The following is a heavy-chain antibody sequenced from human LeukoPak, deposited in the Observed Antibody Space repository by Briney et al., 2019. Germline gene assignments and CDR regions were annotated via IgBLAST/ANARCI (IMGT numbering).Heavy chain of an antibody. CDR1: GFTFSRYW. J-gene: IGHJ4*02. Sequence: GGSLRLSCAASGFTFSRYWMSWVRQAPGKGLEWVANIKQDGTEKYVDSVRGRFTISRDNAKKSLYLQMNSLRDEDTAVYYCARESVGAPDYWGQGTLVTVSS. V-gene: IGHV3-7*01. D-gene: IGHD1-26*01. CDR2: IKQDGTEK. CDR3: ARESVGAPDY.